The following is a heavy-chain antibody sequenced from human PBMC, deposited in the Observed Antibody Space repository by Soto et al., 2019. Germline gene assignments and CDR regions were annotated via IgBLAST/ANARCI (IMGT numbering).Heavy chain of an antibody. Sequence: EVQLVESGGGLVQPGGSLRLSCAASGFTVSSNYMSWVRQAPGKGLEWGSVIYSGGSTYYADSVKGRFTISRDNSKNTLYLQMNSLRAEDTAVYYCAREEPGRRDPGPFQHWGQGTLVTVSS. CDR2: IYSGGST. J-gene: IGHJ1*01. V-gene: IGHV3-66*01. CDR3: AREEPGRRDPGPFQH. CDR1: GFTVSSNY. D-gene: IGHD1-1*01.